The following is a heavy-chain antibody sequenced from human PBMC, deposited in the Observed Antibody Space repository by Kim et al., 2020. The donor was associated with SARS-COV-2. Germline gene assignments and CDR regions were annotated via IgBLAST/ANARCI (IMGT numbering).Heavy chain of an antibody. V-gene: IGHV3-21*01. CDR1: GFTFSSYS. D-gene: IGHD2-15*01. CDR2: ISTSSSYI. CDR3: ARFRVVVVEPHYYYNGMDI. Sequence: GGSLRLSCAASGFTFSSYSMNWVRQAPGKGLEWVSSISTSSSYIYYADSVKGRFTISRDNAKNSLSLQMNSLRAEDTAVYFCARFRVVVVEPHYYYNGMDIWGQGTTVTVSS. J-gene: IGHJ6*02.